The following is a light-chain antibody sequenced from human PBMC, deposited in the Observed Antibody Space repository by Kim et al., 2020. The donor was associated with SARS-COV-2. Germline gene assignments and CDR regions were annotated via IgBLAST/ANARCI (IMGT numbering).Light chain of an antibody. CDR3: QVWDSSSDHPVWV. CDR2: YDS. CDR1: NIGSKS. J-gene: IGLJ2*01. Sequence: SYVLTQPPSVSVAPGKTARITCGGNNIGSKSVHWYQQKPGQAPVLVIYYDSDRPSGIPERFSGSNSGNTATLTISRVEAGDEADYYCQVWDSSSDHPVWVFGGGTQLTVL. V-gene: IGLV3-21*04.